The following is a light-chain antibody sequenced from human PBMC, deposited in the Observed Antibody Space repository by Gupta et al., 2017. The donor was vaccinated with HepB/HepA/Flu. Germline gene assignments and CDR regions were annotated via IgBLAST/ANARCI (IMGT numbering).Light chain of an antibody. Sequence: DIVLTHSPGTLSLSPVERATLSCRTSQTVNNNYLAWYQQIPGQAPRLLIYDASNRAAGIPDRFSGSGSGTEFSLTINSLEPEDFAMYYCQQDYNSPETFGQGTKLEIK. J-gene: IGKJ1*01. CDR3: QQDYNSPET. CDR2: DAS. V-gene: IGKV3-20*01. CDR1: QTVNNNY.